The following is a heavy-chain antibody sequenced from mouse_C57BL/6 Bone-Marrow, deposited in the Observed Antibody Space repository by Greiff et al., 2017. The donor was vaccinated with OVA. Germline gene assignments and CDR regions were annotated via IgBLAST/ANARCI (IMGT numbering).Heavy chain of an antibody. J-gene: IGHJ1*03. D-gene: IGHD1-1*01. CDR3: ASYYGSSYPYWYFDV. Sequence: EVQRVESGPELVKPGASVKMSCKASGYTFTDYNMHWVKQSHGKSLEWIGYINPNNGGTSYNQKFKGKATLTVNKSSSTAYMELRSLTSEDSAVYYCASYYGSSYPYWYFDVWGTGTTVTVSS. CDR2: INPNNGGT. V-gene: IGHV1-22*01. CDR1: GYTFTDYN.